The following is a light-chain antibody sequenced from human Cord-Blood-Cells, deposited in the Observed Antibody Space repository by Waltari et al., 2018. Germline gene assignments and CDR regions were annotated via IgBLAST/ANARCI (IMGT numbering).Light chain of an antibody. CDR2: DAS. J-gene: IGKJ2*01. V-gene: IGKV3-11*01. CDR3: QQRSNWPPYT. Sequence: EIVLTQSPATLSLSPGDRATLSCRASQSVSSYLAWYQQKPGQAPRLLIYDASNRATAIPARFSGSGSGTDFTLTISSLEPEDFAVYYCQQRSNWPPYTFGQGTKLEIK. CDR1: QSVSSY.